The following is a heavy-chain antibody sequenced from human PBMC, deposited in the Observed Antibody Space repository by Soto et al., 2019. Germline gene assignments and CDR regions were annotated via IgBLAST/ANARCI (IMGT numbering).Heavy chain of an antibody. CDR3: ARGGEAAAGTPYYFDY. Sequence: ASVKVSCKASGGTFSSYAISWVRQAPGQGLEWMGGIIPIFGTANYAQKFQGRVTITADESTSTAYMELSSLRSEDTAVYYCARGGEAAAGTPYYFDYWGQGTLVTVSS. J-gene: IGHJ4*02. V-gene: IGHV1-69*13. CDR1: GGTFSSYA. CDR2: IIPIFGTA. D-gene: IGHD6-13*01.